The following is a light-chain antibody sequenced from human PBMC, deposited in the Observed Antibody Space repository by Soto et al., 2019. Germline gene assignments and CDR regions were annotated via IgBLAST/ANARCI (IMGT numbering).Light chain of an antibody. J-gene: IGKJ2*01. CDR2: VAS. CDR3: QQCNNWPPKT. Sequence: EIVMTQSPATLSVSPGEKATLSCRASQSVSSNLAWYQQKPGQSPRLLIYVASTRATGIPARFSGSGSGTEFTLTISSLQSEDFAVYYCQQCNNWPPKTFGQGTKLEIK. V-gene: IGKV3-15*01. CDR1: QSVSSN.